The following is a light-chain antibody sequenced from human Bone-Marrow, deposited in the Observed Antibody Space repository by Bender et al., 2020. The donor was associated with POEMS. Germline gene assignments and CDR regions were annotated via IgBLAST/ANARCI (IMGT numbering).Light chain of an antibody. J-gene: IGLJ1*01. V-gene: IGLV2-23*01. Sequence: QSALTQPASVPGSPGQSITISCTGTSGDIGSYKYVSWYQQHPGKAPKLMIYEGSKRPSGVSNRFSGSKSGNTASLTISGLQAADEADYYCCSYAGSNTYVFGTGTEVTVL. CDR2: EGS. CDR1: SGDIGSYKY. CDR3: CSYAGSNTYV.